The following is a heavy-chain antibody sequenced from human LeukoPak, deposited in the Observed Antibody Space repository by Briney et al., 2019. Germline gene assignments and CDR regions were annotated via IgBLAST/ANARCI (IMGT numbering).Heavy chain of an antibody. D-gene: IGHD4-11*01. J-gene: IGHJ4*02. CDR1: GFTFSSYA. CDR2: ISYDGSNK. V-gene: IGHV3-30-3*01. Sequence: SGGSLRLSCAASGFTFSSYAMHWVRQAPGKGLEWVAVISYDGSNKYYADSVKGRFTISRDNSKNTLYLQMNSLTAEDTAVYYCAKDYSSNGDIAHWGQGTLVTVSS. CDR3: AKDYSSNGDIAH.